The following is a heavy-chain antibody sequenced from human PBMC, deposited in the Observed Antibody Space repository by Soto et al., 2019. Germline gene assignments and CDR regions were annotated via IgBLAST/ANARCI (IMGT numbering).Heavy chain of an antibody. Sequence: QVQRVESGGGVVQPVRSLRLSCAASGFTFSSCATDWVRQAPGTGLELVAVISYDGSNKYYADSEKGRFTISRDNSKSTLYLQMNSLRAEDTAVYYRARTPGRYYDIDPPEYYYGMDVWGQGPKVTVSS. D-gene: IGHD3-9*01. CDR2: ISYDGSNK. CDR3: ARTPGRYYDIDPPEYYYGMDV. J-gene: IGHJ6*02. V-gene: IGHV3-30-3*01. CDR1: GFTFSSCA.